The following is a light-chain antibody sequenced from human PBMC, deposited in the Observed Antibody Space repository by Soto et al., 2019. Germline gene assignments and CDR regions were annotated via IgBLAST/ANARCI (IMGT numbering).Light chain of an antibody. V-gene: IGKV1-5*03. Sequence: DIQMTQSPSTLSASVGDRVTITCRASQTTSSWLAWYQQKPGKAPKILIYKASSLESGVPSRFSGSGSGIEFTLIISSLQPDDSATYYCQQYSTYPYTFGQGTKLEIK. J-gene: IGKJ2*01. CDR2: KAS. CDR3: QQYSTYPYT. CDR1: QTTSSW.